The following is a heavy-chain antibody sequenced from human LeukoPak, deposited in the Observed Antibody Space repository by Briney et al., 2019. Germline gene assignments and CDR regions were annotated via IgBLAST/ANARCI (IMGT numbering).Heavy chain of an antibody. Sequence: PSETLSLTCAVYGGSFSGYYWSWIRQPPGKGLEWIGYIYYSGSTNYNPSLKSRVTISVDTSKNQFSLKLSSVTAADTAVYYCARGRGSSGYLGAFDIWGQGTMVTVSS. J-gene: IGHJ3*02. V-gene: IGHV4-59*01. CDR2: IYYSGST. D-gene: IGHD3-22*01. CDR3: ARGRGSSGYLGAFDI. CDR1: GGSFSGYY.